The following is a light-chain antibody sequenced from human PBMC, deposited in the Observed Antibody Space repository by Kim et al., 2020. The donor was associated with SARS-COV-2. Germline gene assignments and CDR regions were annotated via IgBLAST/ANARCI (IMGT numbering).Light chain of an antibody. Sequence: PGQSVTNPVTGKNSDLGGYNYVSWYKQHPGKGTELMIYHVSNRPSGVSIRFSGSKSGNTASLTNSGLQAEDEADYYCSSYTSSSTVFGGGTQLTVL. CDR3: SSYTSSSTV. CDR2: HVS. J-gene: IGLJ2*01. V-gene: IGLV2-14*03. CDR1: NSDLGGYNY.